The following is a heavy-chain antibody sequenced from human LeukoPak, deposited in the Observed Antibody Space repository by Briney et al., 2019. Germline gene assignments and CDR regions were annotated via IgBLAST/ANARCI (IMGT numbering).Heavy chain of an antibody. D-gene: IGHD6-19*01. J-gene: IGHJ4*02. V-gene: IGHV1-18*01. CDR3: ASGTSYSSGWQY. CDR2: ISTYNGNT. CDR1: GYAFSNYG. Sequence: ASVKVSCKASGYAFSNYGISWVRQAPGQGLEWMGWISTYNGNTNYAQRLQGRVTMTTDTSTSTAYMKLRSLRSDDTAVYFCASGTSYSSGWQYWGQGTLVTVSS.